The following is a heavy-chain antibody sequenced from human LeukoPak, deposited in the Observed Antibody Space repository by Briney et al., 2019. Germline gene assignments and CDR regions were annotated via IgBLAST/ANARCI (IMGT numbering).Heavy chain of an antibody. CDR3: ARLKGYCSGGSCYSGTYYYYMDV. Sequence: PSETLSLTCTVGGGSLSGHYWGWIRQPPGKGLELVGHIYYTGTTFYNPSLKSRVTISVDTSKNQFSLKLSSVTAADTAVYYCARLKGYCSGGSCYSGTYYYYMDVWGKGTTVTVSS. CDR2: IYYTGTT. J-gene: IGHJ6*03. CDR1: GGSLSGHY. D-gene: IGHD2-15*01. V-gene: IGHV4-59*11.